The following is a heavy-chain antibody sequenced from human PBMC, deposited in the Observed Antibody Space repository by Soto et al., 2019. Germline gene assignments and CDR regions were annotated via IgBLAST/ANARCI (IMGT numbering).Heavy chain of an antibody. D-gene: IGHD3-3*01. J-gene: IGHJ6*03. CDR3: SRQASDFWSGKPQYYMDV. Sequence: EVQLVESGGGLVQPGGSLKLSCAASGFTFSGSAMHWVRQASGKGLEWVGRIISKANNYATAYGASVKGRFTISRDDSKNTAYLQMNSLKTEDTAVYYCSRQASDFWSGKPQYYMDVWGKGTTVTVSS. CDR1: GFTFSGSA. CDR2: IISKANNYAT. V-gene: IGHV3-73*01.